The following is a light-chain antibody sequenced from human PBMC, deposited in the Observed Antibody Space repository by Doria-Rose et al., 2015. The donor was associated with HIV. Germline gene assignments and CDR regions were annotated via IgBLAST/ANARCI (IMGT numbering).Light chain of an antibody. V-gene: IGKV1-39*01. CDR3: QQSYSTPLT. CDR2: AAS. Sequence: TQSPSSLSASVGDRVTITCRASQSTGSFLNWYQHKPGKAPKLLIYAASSLQNGAPSRFSGSGSGTDFTLTISSLQPEDFATYFCQQSYSTPLTFGGGTKVEIK. J-gene: IGKJ4*01. CDR1: QSTGSF.